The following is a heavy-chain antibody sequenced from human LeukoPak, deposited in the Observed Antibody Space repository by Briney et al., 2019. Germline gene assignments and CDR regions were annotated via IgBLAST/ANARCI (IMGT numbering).Heavy chain of an antibody. CDR2: IRSSGSTI. Sequence: GGSLRLSCAASGFTLCSYEMNWLRQAPGEGREWVSYIRSSGSTIYYADSVKGRFTISRDNAKNSLYLQMNSLRAEDTAVYYCARDNEYSYGLDYWGEGTLVTVSS. J-gene: IGHJ4*02. V-gene: IGHV3-48*03. CDR1: GFTLCSYE. CDR3: ARDNEYSYGLDY. D-gene: IGHD5-18*01.